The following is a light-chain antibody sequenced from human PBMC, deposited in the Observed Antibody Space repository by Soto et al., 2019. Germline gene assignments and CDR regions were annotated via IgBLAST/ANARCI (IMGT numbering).Light chain of an antibody. CDR1: QSVSSN. CDR3: QQSYSTPIT. V-gene: IGKV3D-15*01. J-gene: IGKJ5*01. Sequence: EIVMTQSPATLSVSPGERATLSCRASQSVSSNLAWYQQKPGQAPRLLIYGASSRATGIPDRFSGSGSGTDFTLTISSLQPEDFATYYCQQSYSTPITFGQGTRLENK. CDR2: GAS.